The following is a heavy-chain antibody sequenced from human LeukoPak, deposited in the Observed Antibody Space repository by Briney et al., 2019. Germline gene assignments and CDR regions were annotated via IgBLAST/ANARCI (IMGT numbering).Heavy chain of an antibody. J-gene: IGHJ4*02. CDR2: IRYDGSNK. V-gene: IGHV3-30*02. Sequence: GGSLRLSCAASGFTFSSYGMHWVRQAQGKGLEWVAFIRYDGSNKYYADSVKGRFTTSRDNSKNTLYLQMNSLRAEDTAVYYCAKDGGIAVAGFDYWGQGTLVTVSS. CDR3: AKDGGIAVAGFDY. D-gene: IGHD6-19*01. CDR1: GFTFSSYG.